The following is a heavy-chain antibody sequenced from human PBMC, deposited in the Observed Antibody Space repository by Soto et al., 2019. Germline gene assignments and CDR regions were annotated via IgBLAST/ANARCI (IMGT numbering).Heavy chain of an antibody. Sequence: SETLSLTCAVYGGSFTTYYWSWIRQSPGKGLEWIGEINNIGSTNYNPSLKSRVTISVDTSKNQFSLKLNSVTAADTAVYYCARGRSTTVTRRLFVYWGQGTLVTVSS. CDR3: ARGRSTTVTRRLFVY. CDR1: GGSFTTYY. J-gene: IGHJ4*02. D-gene: IGHD4-4*01. CDR2: INNIGST. V-gene: IGHV4-34*01.